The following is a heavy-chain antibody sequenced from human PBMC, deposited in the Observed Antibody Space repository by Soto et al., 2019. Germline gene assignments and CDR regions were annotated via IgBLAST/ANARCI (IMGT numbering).Heavy chain of an antibody. CDR2: ISGYNGYP. CDR1: GYIFTNYG. J-gene: IGHJ4*02. Sequence: QTHLVQAGAEVRKPGAPVNVSCKTSGYIFTNYGVSWVRQAPGEGLEVVGWISGYNGYPKYGQRFQGRVTLSTDTSTTTGYMALRNLRSDDTAVYYCARGSSGALYDYWGQGTMLTVSS. V-gene: IGHV1-18*04. CDR3: ARGSSGALYDY.